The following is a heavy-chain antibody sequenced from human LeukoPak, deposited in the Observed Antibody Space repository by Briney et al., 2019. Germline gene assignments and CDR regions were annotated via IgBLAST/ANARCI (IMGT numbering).Heavy chain of an antibody. CDR1: GGTFSSYA. CDR2: IIPIFGTA. V-gene: IGHV1-69*13. CDR3: AKGSNNYPDNFDY. J-gene: IGHJ4*02. D-gene: IGHD1-1*01. Sequence: ASVKVSCKASGGTFSSYAISWVRQAPGQGLEWMGGIIPIFGTANYAQKFQGRVTITADESTSTAYMELSSLRSEDTAVYYCAKGSNNYPDNFDYWGQGTLVTVSS.